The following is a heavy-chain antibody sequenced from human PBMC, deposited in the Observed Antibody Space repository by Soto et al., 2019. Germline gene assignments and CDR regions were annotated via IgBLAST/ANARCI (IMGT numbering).Heavy chain of an antibody. V-gene: IGHV3-30-3*01. CDR2: ISYDGSNT. D-gene: IGHD3-16*01. Sequence: QVQLVESGGGVVQPGRSLRLSCAASGFTFSSYAMHWVRQAPGKGLEWVAVISYDGSNTYYADSVKGRFTISRDNSKNTLYLQMNSLRAEATAVCYCARAWGYHPADYWGQGTLVTVSS. J-gene: IGHJ4*02. CDR3: ARAWGYHPADY. CDR1: GFTFSSYA.